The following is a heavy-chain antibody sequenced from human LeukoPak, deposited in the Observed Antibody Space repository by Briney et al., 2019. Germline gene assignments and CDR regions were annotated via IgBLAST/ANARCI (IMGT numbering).Heavy chain of an antibody. J-gene: IGHJ4*02. CDR1: GGSFSGYC. CDR3: ARRRYFDY. V-gene: IGHV4-34*01. Sequence: SETMSLTCAVYGGSFSGYCWSWIRQPPGKGLEWIGEINQSGSTNYNPSLKSRVTISVDTSKNQFSLKLDSVTAADTAVYYCARRRYFDYWGQGTLVTVSS. CDR2: INQSGST.